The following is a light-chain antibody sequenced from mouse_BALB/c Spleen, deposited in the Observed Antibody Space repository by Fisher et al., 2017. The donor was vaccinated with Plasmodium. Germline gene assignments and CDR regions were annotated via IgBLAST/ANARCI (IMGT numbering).Light chain of an antibody. CDR1: QSLLHSDGKTY. CDR3: WQGTHFWT. Sequence: VITQSTLTLSVTIGQPASISCKSSQSLLHSDGKTYLSWLLQRPGQSPKRLIYLVSKLDSGVPDRFTGSGSGTDLTLKISRVEAEDLGVYYCWQGTHFWTFGGGTKLEIK. J-gene: IGKJ1*01. CDR2: LVS. V-gene: IGKV1-135*01.